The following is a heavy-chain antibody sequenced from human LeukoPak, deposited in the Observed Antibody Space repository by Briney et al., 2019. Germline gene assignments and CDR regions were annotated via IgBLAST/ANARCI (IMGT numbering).Heavy chain of an antibody. D-gene: IGHD5-18*01. CDR3: AGSGYSYGTLFDY. CDR1: GFTFSSYA. Sequence: GGSLRLSCAASGFTFSSYAMSWVRQAPGKGLEWVSAISGSGGSTYYADSVKGRFTISRDNSKNTLYLQMNSLRAEDTAVYYCAGSGYSYGTLFDYWGQGTLVTVSS. V-gene: IGHV3-23*01. CDR2: ISGSGGST. J-gene: IGHJ4*02.